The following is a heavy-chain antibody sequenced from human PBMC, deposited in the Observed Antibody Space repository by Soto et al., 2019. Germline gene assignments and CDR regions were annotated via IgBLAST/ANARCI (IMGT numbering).Heavy chain of an antibody. J-gene: IGHJ5*02. Sequence: SETLSLTCAVYGGSFSGYYWSWIRQPPGKGLEWIGYIYYSGSTNYNPSLKSRVTISVDTSKNQFSLKLSSVTAADTAVYYCARAGIRNSSGWYENWFDPWGQGTLVTVSS. D-gene: IGHD6-19*01. CDR1: GGSFSGYY. CDR2: IYYSGST. V-gene: IGHV4-59*01. CDR3: ARAGIRNSSGWYENWFDP.